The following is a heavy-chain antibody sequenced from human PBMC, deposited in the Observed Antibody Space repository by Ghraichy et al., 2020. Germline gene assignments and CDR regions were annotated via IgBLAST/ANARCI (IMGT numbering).Heavy chain of an antibody. D-gene: IGHD3-10*01. CDR3: AKDCSGRNYGMDG. Sequence: GGSLRLSCAASGFAVNTYFMSWVRQAPGKGLEWVALIYSGGNIYYKDYARGRFNISRDNSKNTLYLQMDSLRAEDTSVYYCAKDCSGRNYGMDGWCQGTTTTFSS. CDR1: GFAVNTYF. J-gene: IGHJ6*02. CDR2: IYSGGNI. V-gene: IGHV3-53*01.